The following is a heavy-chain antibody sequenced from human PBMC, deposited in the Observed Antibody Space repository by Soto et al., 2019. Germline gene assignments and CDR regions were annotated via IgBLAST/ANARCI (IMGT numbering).Heavy chain of an antibody. CDR2: ISAYNGNT. J-gene: IGHJ3*02. CDR3: ERAPVLRYFDWLAQNDAFDI. CDR1: GYTFTSYG. V-gene: IGHV1-18*04. Sequence: ASVKVSCKASGYTFTSYGISWVRQAPGQGLEWMGWISAYNGNTNYAQKLQGRVTMTTATSTSTAYMELRSLRSDETAVYFCERAPVLRYFDWLAQNDAFDIWGQGTMVTVSS. D-gene: IGHD3-9*01.